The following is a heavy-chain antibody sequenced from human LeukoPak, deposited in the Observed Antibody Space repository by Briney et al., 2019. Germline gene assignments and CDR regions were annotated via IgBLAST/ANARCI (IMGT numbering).Heavy chain of an antibody. D-gene: IGHD2-15*01. V-gene: IGHV4-34*01. CDR3: ASYSGGIQYYFDY. CDR2: INHSGNT. CDR1: GGSFSGYY. J-gene: IGHJ4*02. Sequence: SETLSLTCAVYGGSFSGYYWSWIRQPPGKGLEWIGEINHSGNTNYNPSLKSRVTISVDTSKNQFSLKLSSVTAADTAVYYCASYSGGIQYYFDYWGQGTLVTVSS.